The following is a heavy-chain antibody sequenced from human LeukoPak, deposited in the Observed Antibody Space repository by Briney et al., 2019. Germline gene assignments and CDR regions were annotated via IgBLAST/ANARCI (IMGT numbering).Heavy chain of an antibody. D-gene: IGHD3-3*01. V-gene: IGHV3-11*01. J-gene: IGHJ6*02. CDR3: ARGFDSALNYDFWSGYYYYYGMDV. CDR2: ISSSSSTI. Sequence: GGSLRLSCAASGFTFSDYYMSWIRQAPGKGLEWVSYISSSSSTIYYADSVKGRFTISRDNAKNSLYLQMNSLRAEDTAVYYCARGFDSALNYDFWSGYYYYYGMDVWGQGTTVTVSS. CDR1: GFTFSDYY.